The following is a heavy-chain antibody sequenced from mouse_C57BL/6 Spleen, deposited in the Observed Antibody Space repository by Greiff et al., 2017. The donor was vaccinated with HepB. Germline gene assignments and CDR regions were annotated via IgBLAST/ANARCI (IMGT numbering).Heavy chain of an antibody. Sequence: EVQLQQSGPVLVKPGASVKMSCKASGYTFTDYYMNWVKQSHGKSLEWIGVINPYNGGTSYNQKFKGKATLTVDKSSSTAYMELNSLTSEDSAVYYCSLWLRRAMDYWGQGTSVTVSS. V-gene: IGHV1-19*01. CDR2: INPYNGGT. D-gene: IGHD2-2*01. CDR1: GYTFTDYY. J-gene: IGHJ4*01. CDR3: SLWLRRAMDY.